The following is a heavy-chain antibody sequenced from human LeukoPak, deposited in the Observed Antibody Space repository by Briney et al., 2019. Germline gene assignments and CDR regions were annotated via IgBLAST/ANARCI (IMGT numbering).Heavy chain of an antibody. Sequence: PGGSLRLSCAASGLTFTNYWMNWVRQAPGKGLEWVAIIKEDGSARYYVDSVKGRFTISRDNAKNSLHLQMNNVRAEDTAVYYCAIDLNYQPHLWGQGTLVTVSS. CDR1: GLTFTNYW. D-gene: IGHD4-11*01. V-gene: IGHV3-7*01. CDR2: IKEDGSAR. J-gene: IGHJ5*02. CDR3: AIDLNYQPHL.